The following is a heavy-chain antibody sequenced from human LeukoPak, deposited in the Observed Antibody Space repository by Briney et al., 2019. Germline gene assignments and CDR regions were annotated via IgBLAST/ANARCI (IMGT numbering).Heavy chain of an antibody. CDR1: GYTFSGYY. J-gene: IGHJ4*02. CDR3: ARAYMTTVTTFDY. D-gene: IGHD4-17*01. Sequence: ASVKVSCKASGYTFSGYYMRWVRQAPGQGLEWMGRINPNSGGTNYAQKFQGRVTMTRDTSISTAYMELSRLRSDDTAVYYCARAYMTTVTTFDYWGQGTLVTVAS. V-gene: IGHV1-2*06. CDR2: INPNSGGT.